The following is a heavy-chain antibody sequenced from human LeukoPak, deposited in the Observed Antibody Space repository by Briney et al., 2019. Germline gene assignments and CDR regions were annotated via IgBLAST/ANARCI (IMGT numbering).Heavy chain of an antibody. Sequence: PSETLSFTCIVSGGSISSSSYYWGWFRQPPGKGLEWIGSIYYSGGTYYNPSLKSRVTISVDTSKNQFSLKLSSVTAADTAVYYCARLGGQWSGSEFDYWGQGTLVTVSS. CDR2: IYYSGGT. J-gene: IGHJ4*02. CDR1: GGSISSSSYY. CDR3: ARLGGQWSGSEFDY. V-gene: IGHV4-39*01. D-gene: IGHD3-3*01.